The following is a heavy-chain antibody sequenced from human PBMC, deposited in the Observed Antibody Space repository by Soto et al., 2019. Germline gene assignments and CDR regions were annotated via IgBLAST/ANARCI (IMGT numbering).Heavy chain of an antibody. CDR1: GGTFSSYT. J-gene: IGHJ4*02. Sequence: QVQLVQCWAEVKKPGSSVKVSCKASGGTFSSYTFIWVRQAPGQGLEWMGRIIPIIGKATSAQNFQGRVTITADTSTSTAKLELSSLRSEDTAVYCCAMSDDVINHEGPISFYWGQGTLVTVSS. D-gene: IGHD3-16*01. V-gene: IGHV1-69*02. CDR3: AMSDDVINHEGPISFY. CDR2: IIPIIGKA.